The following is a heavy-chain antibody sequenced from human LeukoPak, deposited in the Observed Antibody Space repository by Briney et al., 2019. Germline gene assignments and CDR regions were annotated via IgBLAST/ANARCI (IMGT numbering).Heavy chain of an antibody. CDR3: AKVRYGTFNWFDP. Sequence: SETLSLTRTVSGDSINNYYWSWIRQPAGRGLEWLGRIYSTGSTHYNPSLNSRVTMSEDTSKNHFSLKLTSVTAADTAVYYCAKVRYGTFNWFDPWGQGTLVTVSS. CDR1: GDSINNYY. V-gene: IGHV4-4*07. CDR2: IYSTGST. D-gene: IGHD2/OR15-2a*01. J-gene: IGHJ5*02.